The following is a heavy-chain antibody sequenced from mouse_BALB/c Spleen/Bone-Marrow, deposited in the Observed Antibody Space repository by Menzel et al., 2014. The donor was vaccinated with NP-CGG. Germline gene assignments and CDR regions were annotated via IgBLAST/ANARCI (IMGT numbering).Heavy chain of an antibody. J-gene: IGHJ2*01. D-gene: IGHD2-4*01. CDR1: GDSITSVY. CDR3: ATFDDYSFEN. Sequence: EVQRVESGPSLVKPSQTLSLTCSVTGDSITSVYWNWIRKFPGNKLEYMGYISYSGSTYYSPSLKSRISITRDTSKNQYYLHLNSVTTEATAPYYCATFDDYSFENWGQGTTLTVSS. V-gene: IGHV3-8*02. CDR2: ISYSGST.